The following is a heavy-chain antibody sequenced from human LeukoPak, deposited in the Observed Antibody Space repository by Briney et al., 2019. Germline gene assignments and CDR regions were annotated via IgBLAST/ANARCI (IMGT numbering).Heavy chain of an antibody. CDR1: GYRFTSYW. V-gene: IGHV5-51*01. CDR2: IYAGDSDN. Sequence: GASLKISCKGSGYRFTSYWIGWVRPMPGKGLGWVGIIYAGDSDNRYSPSFRGQLTISANKSISTAYLQWSSLKASDTAMYYCARLGSSWSIISWFDPWGQGTLVTVSS. J-gene: IGHJ5*02. D-gene: IGHD6-13*01. CDR3: ARLGSSWSIISWFDP.